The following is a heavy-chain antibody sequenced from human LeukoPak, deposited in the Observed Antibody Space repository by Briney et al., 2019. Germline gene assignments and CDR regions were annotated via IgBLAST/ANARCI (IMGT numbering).Heavy chain of an antibody. CDR1: GGSVSSGSYY. CDR2: IYYSGST. J-gene: IGHJ3*02. V-gene: IGHV4-61*01. D-gene: IGHD1-26*01. Sequence: SETLSLTCTVSGGSVSSGSYYWSWIRQPPGKGLEWIGYIYYSGSTNYNPSLKSRVTISVDTSKNQFSLKLSSVTAADTALYYCARIQRRQWEREAFDTWGQGTVVTVSS. CDR3: ARIQRRQWEREAFDT.